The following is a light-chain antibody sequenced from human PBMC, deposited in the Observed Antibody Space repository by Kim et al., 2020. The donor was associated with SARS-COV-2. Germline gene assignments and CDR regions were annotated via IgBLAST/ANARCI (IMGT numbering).Light chain of an antibody. J-gene: IGKJ1*01. CDR2: AAS. CDR1: QTISTY. Sequence: DIRMTQSPSSLSASVGYTVTISCRASQTISTYLNWYQQKPGKAPKLLIYAASRLQSGVPSRFSGSGSGADFTLTISSLQPEDFATYFCQQSFFVQWTFGQGTKVDIK. CDR3: QQSFFVQWT. V-gene: IGKV1-39*01.